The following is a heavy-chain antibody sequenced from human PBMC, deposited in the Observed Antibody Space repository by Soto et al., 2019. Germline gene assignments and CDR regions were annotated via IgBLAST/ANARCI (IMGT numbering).Heavy chain of an antibody. CDR3: ARSRGSSTSLEIYYYYYYGMDV. J-gene: IGHJ6*02. CDR1: GGTFSSYA. D-gene: IGHD2-2*01. CDR2: IIPISGTA. V-gene: IGHV1-69*01. Sequence: QVQLVQSGAEVKKPGSSVKVSCKASGGTFSSYAISWVRQAPGQGLEWRGGIIPISGTANSAKKFQGRVTITAEESTSTVYMELSSLGSEDTAVYFCARSRGSSTSLEIYYYYYYGMDVWGQGTTVTVSS.